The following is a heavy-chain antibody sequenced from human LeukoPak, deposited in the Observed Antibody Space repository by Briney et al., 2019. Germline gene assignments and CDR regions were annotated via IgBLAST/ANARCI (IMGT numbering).Heavy chain of an antibody. V-gene: IGHV7-4-1*02. D-gene: IGHD2-2*01. CDR1: GYTFTTYA. Sequence: EASVKVSCKASGYTFTTYALNWVRQAPGQGLERMGWINTNTGNPTYAQDFTGRFVFSLDTSVNTAYLQISSLQAEDTAVYFCAKPRGFCSGTSCYLEYWGQGTLVTVSS. CDR3: AKPRGFCSGTSCYLEY. CDR2: INTNTGNP. J-gene: IGHJ4*02.